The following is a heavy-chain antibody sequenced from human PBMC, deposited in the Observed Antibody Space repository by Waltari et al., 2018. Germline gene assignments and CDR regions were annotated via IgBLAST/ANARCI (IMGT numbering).Heavy chain of an antibody. J-gene: IGHJ6*02. CDR2: IYYSGST. CDR3: ARGPVTTLGVYYYGMDV. V-gene: IGHV4-39*07. Sequence: QLQLQESAPGLVKPSETLSLTCTVSGGSISSSSYYWGWIRQPPGKGLEWIGSIYYSGSTYYNPSLKSRVTISVDTSKNQFSLKLSSVTAADTAVYYCARGPVTTLGVYYYGMDVWGQGTTVTVSS. CDR1: GGSISSSSYY. D-gene: IGHD4-17*01.